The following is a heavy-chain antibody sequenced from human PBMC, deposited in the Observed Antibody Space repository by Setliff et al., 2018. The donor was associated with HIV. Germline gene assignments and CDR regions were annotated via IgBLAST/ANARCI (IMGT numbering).Heavy chain of an antibody. CDR2: MSSYRTSMT. J-gene: IGHJ3*02. CDR3: ARDPDYGDFIALDI. Sequence: HPGGSLRLSCAASGFQFSYYSMHWVRQAPGKGLEWISFMSSYRTSMTHYADSVKGRFTVSRDDAKNSLYLQMNNLRAEDTAVYFCARDPDYGDFIALDIWGQGTMVTVSS. D-gene: IGHD4-17*01. V-gene: IGHV3-48*01. CDR1: GFQFSYYS.